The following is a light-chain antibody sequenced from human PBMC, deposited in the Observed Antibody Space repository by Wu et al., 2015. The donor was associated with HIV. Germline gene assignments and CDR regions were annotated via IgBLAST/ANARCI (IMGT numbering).Light chain of an antibody. CDR2: DAS. Sequence: EIVLTQSPATLSLSPGERATLSCRASQSVSRYLIWYQHKPGQAPRLLIYDASNRVTDIPARFSGSGSGTDFTLTISSLEPEDFAFYYCQQGSNWPLTFGQGTRLEIK. CDR3: QQGSNWPLT. V-gene: IGKV3-11*01. J-gene: IGKJ5*01. CDR1: QSVSRY.